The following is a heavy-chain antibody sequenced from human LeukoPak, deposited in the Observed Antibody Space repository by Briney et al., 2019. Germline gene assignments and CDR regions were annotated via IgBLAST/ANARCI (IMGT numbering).Heavy chain of an antibody. V-gene: IGHV5-51*01. Sequence: LGESLKISCKGSGYSFTSYWIGWVRQMPGKGLEWMGIIYPGDSDTRYSPSFQGQVTISADKSISTAYLQWSSLKASDSAMYYCGSAIYHGDGTFDYWARESWSPSPQ. CDR1: GYSFTSYW. CDR2: IYPGDSDT. CDR3: GSAIYHGDGTFDY. D-gene: IGHD4-17*01. J-gene: IGHJ4*02.